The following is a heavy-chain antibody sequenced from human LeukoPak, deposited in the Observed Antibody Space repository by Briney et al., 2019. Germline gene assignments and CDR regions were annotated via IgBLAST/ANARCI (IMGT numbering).Heavy chain of an antibody. Sequence: ASVKVSCKVSGYTFSTYAMNWVRQAPGQGLEFMGWINTYNGNPTYAQAFTGRFVFSVDTSVSTAYLQISSLKTEDSAVYYCAGRGSHGFDIWGQGKKIIVSS. CDR1: GYTFSTYA. D-gene: IGHD3-16*01. J-gene: IGHJ3*02. CDR3: AGRGSHGFDI. CDR2: INTYNGNP. V-gene: IGHV7-4-1*02.